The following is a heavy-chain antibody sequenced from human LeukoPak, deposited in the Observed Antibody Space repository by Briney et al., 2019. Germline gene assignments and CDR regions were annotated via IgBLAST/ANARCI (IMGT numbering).Heavy chain of an antibody. Sequence: GGSLRLSCAASGFTFSSYWMHWVRQAPGKGLVWVSRINNDGSSIIYADSVKGRFTISRDNAKNTLYLQMNSLRAEDTAVYYCARGMAGSSRFDSWGQGTLVTVSS. J-gene: IGHJ4*02. V-gene: IGHV3-74*01. D-gene: IGHD6-19*01. CDR3: ARGMAGSSRFDS. CDR2: INNDGSSI. CDR1: GFTFSSYW.